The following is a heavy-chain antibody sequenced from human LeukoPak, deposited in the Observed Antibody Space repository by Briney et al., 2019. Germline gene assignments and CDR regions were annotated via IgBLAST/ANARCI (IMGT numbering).Heavy chain of an antibody. J-gene: IGHJ5*02. Sequence: SETLSLTCAVSGGPISSYYWSWIRQPPGKGLEWIGYTSYSGTTHYNPSLKSRVTISVDTSKNQFSLKLTSVTAADTAVYYCAPKGHGADWFDPWGQGTLVTVSS. CDR3: APKGHGADWFDP. V-gene: IGHV4-59*12. CDR2: TSYSGTT. CDR1: GGPISSYY.